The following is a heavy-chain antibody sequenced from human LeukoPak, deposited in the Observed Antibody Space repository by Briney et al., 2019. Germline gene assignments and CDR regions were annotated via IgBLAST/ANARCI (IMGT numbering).Heavy chain of an antibody. D-gene: IGHD1-7*01. CDR2: IDIDGNT. CDR3: ARDMNYNLDY. J-gene: IGHJ4*02. CDR1: GFTFSHSY. Sequence: PGGSLRLSRAASGFTFSHSYIHWVRQAPGKGLVWVSRIDIDGNTVYADPVKGRFTISRDNAKSTLYLEMNSLRAEDTAVYYCARDMNYNLDYWGPGTLVTVSP. V-gene: IGHV3-74*01.